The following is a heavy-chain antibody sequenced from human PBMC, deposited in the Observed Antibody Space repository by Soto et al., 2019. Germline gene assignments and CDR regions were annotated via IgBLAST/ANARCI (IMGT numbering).Heavy chain of an antibody. CDR3: AIGTYYHDSSGYNGAFDI. D-gene: IGHD3-22*01. CDR1: GGTFSSYA. Sequence: SVKVSCKASGGTFSSYAFTWVRQAPGQGLEWMGGIIPIFDTAVYAQKFQGRVTITADESTSTAYVELSSLRSEDTAVYYCAIGTYYHDSSGYNGAFDIWGPGTMVTVSS. J-gene: IGHJ3*02. CDR2: IIPIFDTA. V-gene: IGHV1-69*13.